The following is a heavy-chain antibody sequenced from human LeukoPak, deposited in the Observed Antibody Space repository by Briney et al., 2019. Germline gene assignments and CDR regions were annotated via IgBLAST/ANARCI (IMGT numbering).Heavy chain of an antibody. D-gene: IGHD3-3*01. J-gene: IGHJ4*02. CDR2: IRYDGSNK. V-gene: IGHV3-30*02. Sequence: GGSLRLSCAASGFTFSSYGMHWVRQAPGKGLEWVAFIRYDGSNKYYADSVKGRFTISRDNSKNTLYLQMNSLRAEDTAVYYCAKDRTHYDFWSGPSDYWGQGTLVTVSS. CDR3: AKDRTHYDFWSGPSDY. CDR1: GFTFSSYG.